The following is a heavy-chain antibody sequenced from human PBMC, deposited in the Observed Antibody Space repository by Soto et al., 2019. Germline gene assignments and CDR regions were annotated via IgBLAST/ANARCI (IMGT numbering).Heavy chain of an antibody. CDR2: ISAYNGNT. Sequence: GASVKVSCKASGYTFTSYGISWVRQAPGQGLEWMGWISAYNGNTNYAQKLQGRVTMTTDTSTSTAYMELRSLRSDDTAVYYCAIVYSNYDYYYYYGMDVWGQGTTVTVSS. J-gene: IGHJ6*02. D-gene: IGHD4-4*01. CDR1: GYTFTSYG. CDR3: AIVYSNYDYYYYYGMDV. V-gene: IGHV1-18*04.